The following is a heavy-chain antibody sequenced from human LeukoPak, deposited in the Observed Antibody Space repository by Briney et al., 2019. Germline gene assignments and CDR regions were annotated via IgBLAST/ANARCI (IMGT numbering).Heavy chain of an antibody. V-gene: IGHV4-39*07. D-gene: IGHD3-3*01. CDR2: IYYSGST. J-gene: IGHJ5*02. CDR1: GGSISSSSYY. Sequence: SETLSLTCTVSGGSISSSSYYWGWLRQPPGKGLEWIGSIYYSGSTYYNPSLKSRVTISVDTSKNQFSLKLSSVTAADTAVYYCARNGALYDFWSGLNWFDPWGQGTLVTVSS. CDR3: ARNGALYDFWSGLNWFDP.